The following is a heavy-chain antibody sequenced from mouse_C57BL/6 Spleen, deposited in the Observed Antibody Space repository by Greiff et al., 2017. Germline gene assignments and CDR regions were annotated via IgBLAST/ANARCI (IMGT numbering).Heavy chain of an antibody. J-gene: IGHJ1*03. CDR3: AGRGFMTTVVATGYFDV. CDR2: ISSGSSTI. D-gene: IGHD1-1*01. V-gene: IGHV5-17*01. CDR1: GFTFSDYG. Sequence: EVMLVESGGGLVKPGGSLTLSCAASGFTFSDYGMHWVRQAPEKGLEWVAYISSGSSTIYYAATVKGRFTISRDNAKNTLFLQMTRLRSEDTAMYYCAGRGFMTTVVATGYFDVWGTGTTVTVSS.